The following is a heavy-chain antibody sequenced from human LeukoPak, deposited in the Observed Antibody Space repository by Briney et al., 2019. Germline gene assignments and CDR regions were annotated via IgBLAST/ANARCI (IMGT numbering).Heavy chain of an antibody. CDR3: VQTTGWPGLDY. J-gene: IGHJ4*02. CDR2: IYSGVPT. V-gene: IGHV4-4*09. Sequence: PSETLSLTCTTSGVSINRFYWSWVRQPPGKGLEWIGNIYSGVPTYFNPSLKSRVTISVDTSKNQFSLNLTSVTAADTAMYYCVQTTGWPGLDYWGRGILVTVSS. CDR1: GVSINRFY. D-gene: IGHD1-1*01.